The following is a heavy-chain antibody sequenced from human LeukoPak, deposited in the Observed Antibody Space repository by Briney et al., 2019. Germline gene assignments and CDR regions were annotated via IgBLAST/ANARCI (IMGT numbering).Heavy chain of an antibody. D-gene: IGHD1-7*01. CDR1: GYTFTSYD. J-gene: IGHJ6*03. V-gene: IGHV1-8*01. Sequence: ASVKVSCKASGYTFTSYDINWVRQATGQGLEWMGWMNPNSGNTGYAQKFQGRVTMTRNTSIGTAYMELSSLRSEDTAVYYCARVLYNWNYVGPGYYYYMDVWGKGTTVTVSS. CDR2: MNPNSGNT. CDR3: ARVLYNWNYVGPGYYYYMDV.